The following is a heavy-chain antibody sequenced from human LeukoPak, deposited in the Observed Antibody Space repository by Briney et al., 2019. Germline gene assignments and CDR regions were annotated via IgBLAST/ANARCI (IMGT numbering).Heavy chain of an antibody. CDR2: ISDDGSNK. J-gene: IGHJ4*02. Sequence: PGRSLRLSCAASGFTFSSYGMHWVRQAPGKGLEWVAVISDDGSNKYYADSVKGRFTISRDNSKNTLYLQMNSLRAEDTAVYYCAKVLCGDDCYWGDYFDYWGQGTLVTVSS. D-gene: IGHD2-21*02. CDR1: GFTFSSYG. V-gene: IGHV3-30*18. CDR3: AKVLCGDDCYWGDYFDY.